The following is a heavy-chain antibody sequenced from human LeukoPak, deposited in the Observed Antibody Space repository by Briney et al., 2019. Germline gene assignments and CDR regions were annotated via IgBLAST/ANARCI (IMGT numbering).Heavy chain of an antibody. V-gene: IGHV4-31*03. CDR2: IYYRGST. D-gene: IGHD3-22*01. CDR3: ARSQDPGYYDSSGYPAY. CDR1: GGSISSGGYY. J-gene: IGHJ4*02. Sequence: SQTLSLTCTVSGGSISSGGYYWSWIRLHPGTGLEWIGYIYYRGSTYYNPSLKSRVTISVDTSKNQFSLKLSSVTAADTAVYYCARSQDPGYYDSSGYPAYWGQGTLVTVSS.